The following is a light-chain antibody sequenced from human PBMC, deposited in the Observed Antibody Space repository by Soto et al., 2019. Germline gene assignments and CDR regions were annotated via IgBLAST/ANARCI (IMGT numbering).Light chain of an antibody. CDR1: SSNIGGNS. Sequence: QSVMTQPPSVSAAPGQKVTISCSGSSSNIGGNSVSWYQQLPGTAPKLLIYDDNKRPSGIPDRFSGSKSGTSASLAISGLRSEDEADYYCAAWDDSLSGRVFGGGTKVTVL. CDR3: AAWDDSLSGRV. CDR2: DDN. J-gene: IGLJ3*02. V-gene: IGLV1-51*01.